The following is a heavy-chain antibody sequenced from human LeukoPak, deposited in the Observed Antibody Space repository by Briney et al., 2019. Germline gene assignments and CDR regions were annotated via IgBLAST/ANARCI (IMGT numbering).Heavy chain of an antibody. CDR1: GGTFSRYA. J-gene: IGHJ5*02. Sequence: SVKVSCKASGGTFSRYAISWVRQAPGQGLEWMGGIIPIFGTANYAQKFQGRVTITADESTSTAYMELSSLRSEDTAVYYCARGTVVPSEGWFDPWGQGTLVTVSS. CDR2: IIPIFGTA. CDR3: ARGTVVPSEGWFDP. D-gene: IGHD2-2*01. V-gene: IGHV1-69*13.